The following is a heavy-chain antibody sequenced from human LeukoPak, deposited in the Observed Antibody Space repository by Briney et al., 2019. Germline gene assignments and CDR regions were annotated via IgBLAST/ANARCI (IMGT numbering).Heavy chain of an antibody. Sequence: GGSLRLSCVGSGFTFSSLWMSWVRQIPGKGLEWVANIKQDGSEVYYVDPVKGRFTISRDNAKNSLYLQMNSLRVEDTAVYYCACRPSDIRYYGVFDFWGQGSLVTVSS. D-gene: IGHD3-10*01. J-gene: IGHJ4*02. CDR2: IKQDGSEV. CDR3: ACRPSDIRYYGVFDF. CDR1: GFTFSSLW. V-gene: IGHV3-7*01.